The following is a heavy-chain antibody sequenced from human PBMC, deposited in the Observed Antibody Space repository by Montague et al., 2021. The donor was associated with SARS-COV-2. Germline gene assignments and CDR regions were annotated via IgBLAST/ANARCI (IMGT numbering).Heavy chain of an antibody. Sequence: SETLSLTCAVYSGSFSYFYWTWIRQSPGKGLEWIGEINPTVSATYNPSLKGLVTLSRDTSKNQFSLKLQSVTPAATGVYYCARGQVTISGVLIFIPAAGHLDGWGQGTSVTVSS. CDR3: ARGQVTISGVLIFIPAAGHLDG. CDR1: SGSFSYFY. CDR2: INPTVSA. V-gene: IGHV4-34*01. D-gene: IGHD3-3*01. J-gene: IGHJ3*01.